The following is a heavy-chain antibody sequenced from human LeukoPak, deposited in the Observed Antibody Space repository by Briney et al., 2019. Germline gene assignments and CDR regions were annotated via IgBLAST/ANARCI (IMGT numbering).Heavy chain of an antibody. V-gene: IGHV4-59*01. D-gene: IGHD3-22*01. CDR1: GGSISSYY. J-gene: IGHJ4*02. Sequence: SETLSLTCTVSGGSISSYYWSWIRQPPGKGLEWIGYIYYSGSTNYNPSLKSRVTISVDTSKNQFSLKLSSVTAADTAVYYCARHGQYYDSSGYELRGPLDYWGQGTLVTVSS. CDR2: IYYSGST. CDR3: ARHGQYYDSSGYELRGPLDY.